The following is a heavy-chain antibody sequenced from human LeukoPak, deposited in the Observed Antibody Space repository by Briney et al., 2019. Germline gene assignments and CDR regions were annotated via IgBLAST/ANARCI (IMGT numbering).Heavy chain of an antibody. CDR2: IYYTGST. D-gene: IGHD6-13*01. CDR3: AAEYSSSWYIWFDP. Sequence: ASETLSLTCTVSGGSISSYYWSWIRQSPGKGLEWIGYIYYTGSTDYNPSLKSRVTISVDTSKNQFSLKLSSVAAADTAVYYCAAEYSSSWYIWFDPWGQGTLVTVSS. CDR1: GGSISSYY. J-gene: IGHJ5*02. V-gene: IGHV4-59*08.